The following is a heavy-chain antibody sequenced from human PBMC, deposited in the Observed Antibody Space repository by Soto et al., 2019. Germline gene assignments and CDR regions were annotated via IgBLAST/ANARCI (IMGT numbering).Heavy chain of an antibody. CDR3: ARVYRQLERQKDYYYGMDV. V-gene: IGHV1-2*02. CDR1: GYTFTGYY. J-gene: IGHJ6*02. CDR2: INPNSGGT. D-gene: IGHD1-1*01. Sequence: ASVKVSCKASGYTFTGYYMHWVRQAPGQGLEWMGWINPNSGGTNYAQKFQGRVTMTRDTSISTAYMELSRLRSDDTAVYYCARVYRQLERQKDYYYGMDVWGQGTTVTVSS.